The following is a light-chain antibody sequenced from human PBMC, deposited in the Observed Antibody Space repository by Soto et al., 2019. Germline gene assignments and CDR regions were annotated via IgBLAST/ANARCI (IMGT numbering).Light chain of an antibody. V-gene: IGKV1-5*03. CDR2: NAS. J-gene: IGKJ1*01. Sequence: DIQMTQSPSTLSASVGDRVTITCRASQTISSCLTWYQQKPGKAPKLLIYNASTLKSGVPSRFSGSGSGTDFTLTISSLQPDDFATYYCQHYYSYSEAFGQGTKVELK. CDR3: QHYYSYSEA. CDR1: QTISSC.